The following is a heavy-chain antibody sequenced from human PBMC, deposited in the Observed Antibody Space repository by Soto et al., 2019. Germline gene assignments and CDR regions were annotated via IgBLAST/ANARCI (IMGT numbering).Heavy chain of an antibody. CDR3: TRLQGTGWPFDF. CDR1: GFTFGDYA. J-gene: IGHJ4*02. Sequence: GGSLRLSCTTSGFTFGDYAMSWFRQAPGKGLEWVGLIRSKTYGGTTESAASVKGRFTISRDDSKSIAYLQMNSLKTEDTAVYYCTRLQGTGWPFDFWGQGTLVTVSS. CDR2: IRSKTYGGTT. D-gene: IGHD3-10*01. V-gene: IGHV3-49*03.